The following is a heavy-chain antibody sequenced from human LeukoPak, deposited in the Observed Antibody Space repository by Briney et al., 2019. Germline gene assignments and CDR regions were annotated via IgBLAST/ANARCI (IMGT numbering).Heavy chain of an antibody. CDR3: ANTRKRYCSGGNCYSGILVYFDY. CDR1: GFTFSRYW. J-gene: IGHJ4*02. CDR2: IKQDGSEK. Sequence: GGSLRLSCAASGFTFSRYWMSWVRQAPGKGPEWVANIKQDGSEKYYVDSVRGRFTISRDNSKNTLYLQMNSLRAEDTAVYYCANTRKRYCSGGNCYSGILVYFDYWGQGTLVTVSS. D-gene: IGHD2-15*01. V-gene: IGHV3-7*01.